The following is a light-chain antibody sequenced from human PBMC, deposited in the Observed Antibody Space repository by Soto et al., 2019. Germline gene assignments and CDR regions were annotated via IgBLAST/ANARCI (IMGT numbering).Light chain of an antibody. V-gene: IGLV1-40*01. CDR3: QSYDSSLNGWV. Sequence: QSVLTQPPSVSGAPGQRVTISCTGSSSNTGAGYDVHWYQQLPGTAPKLLIYGNSNRPSGVPDRFSGSKSGTSASLGITGLQAEDDADYYCQSYDSSLNGWVFGGGTKLTVL. CDR1: SSNTGAGYD. CDR2: GNS. J-gene: IGLJ3*02.